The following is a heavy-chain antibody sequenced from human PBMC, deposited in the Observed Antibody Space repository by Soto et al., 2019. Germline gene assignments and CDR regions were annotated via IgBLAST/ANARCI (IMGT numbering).Heavy chain of an antibody. V-gene: IGHV1-69*12. Sequence: QVQLEQSGAEVKKPGSSVKVSCKASGGTFSNSAISWVRQAPGQGLEWMGGIMPIFRTPDYAQKFQGRVTITADESTGTVYMELSGLKSDDTAVYYCARDKDRQQLGGNYYYILDVWGQGTTVTVSS. CDR2: IMPIFRTP. J-gene: IGHJ6*02. D-gene: IGHD3-10*01. CDR1: GGTFSNSA. CDR3: ARDKDRQQLGGNYYYILDV.